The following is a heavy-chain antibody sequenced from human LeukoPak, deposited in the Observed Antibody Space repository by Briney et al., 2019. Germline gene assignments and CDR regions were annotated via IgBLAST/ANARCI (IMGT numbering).Heavy chain of an antibody. CDR1: GFTFSSYG. CDR3: AKDRYSYAFEYSDS. J-gene: IGHJ4*02. Sequence: GGSLRLSCAASGFTFSSYGMRWVRQAPGKGLDWVAVISNDGSKKYYADSVKGRFTISRDNSKNTLSLQVSSLRTEDTAVYYCAKDRYSYAFEYSDSWGQGTLVTVSS. CDR2: ISNDGSKK. V-gene: IGHV3-30*18. D-gene: IGHD5-18*01.